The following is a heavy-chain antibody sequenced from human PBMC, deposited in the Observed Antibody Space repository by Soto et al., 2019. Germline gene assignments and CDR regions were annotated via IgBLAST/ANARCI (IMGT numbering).Heavy chain of an antibody. Sequence: GASVKVSCKASGGTFSSYANSWVRQAPGQGLEWMGGIFPIFGTANYAQKFQGRVTITADESTSTAYMELNSLRAEDTAVYYCARESEDLTSNFDYWGQGTLVTVSS. CDR3: ARESEDLTSNFDY. V-gene: IGHV1-69*13. CDR1: GGTFSSYA. CDR2: IFPIFGTA. J-gene: IGHJ4*02.